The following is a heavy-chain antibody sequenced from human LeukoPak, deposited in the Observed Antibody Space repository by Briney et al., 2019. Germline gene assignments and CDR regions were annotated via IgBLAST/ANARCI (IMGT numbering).Heavy chain of an antibody. Sequence: SETLSLTCTVSGGSITGYYWSWIRQPPGKGLEWLGYVYYIGSTNYNPSLKSRVTISADTSKNQFSLRLTSVTAADTAVYYCARSLQVTGRNYYYYYMDVWGKGTTVTISS. V-gene: IGHV4-59*01. CDR1: GGSITGYY. CDR2: VYYIGST. J-gene: IGHJ6*03. CDR3: ARSLQVTGRNYYYYYMDV.